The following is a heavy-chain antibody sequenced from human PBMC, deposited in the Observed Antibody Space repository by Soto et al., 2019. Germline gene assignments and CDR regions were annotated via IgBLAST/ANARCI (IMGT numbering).Heavy chain of an antibody. CDR3: TKDPCTRSSCDCDF. CDR1: GFTFSSHA. Sequence: EVQLLESGGGLVQPGGSLRLSCEASGFTFSSHAMSWVRQAPGKGLEWVSAISGSDAGTFDADSVRGRFTISRDNSKNTLYLHMTSLRVEDTAIYYWTKDPCTRSSCDCDFWGQGSRVTVSS. CDR2: ISGSDAGT. V-gene: IGHV3-23*01. D-gene: IGHD2-2*01. J-gene: IGHJ4*02.